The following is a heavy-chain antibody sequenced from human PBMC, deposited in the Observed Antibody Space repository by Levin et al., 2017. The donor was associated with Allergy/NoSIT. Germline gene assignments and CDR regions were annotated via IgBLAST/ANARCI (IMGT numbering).Heavy chain of an antibody. V-gene: IGHV2-5*02. Sequence: TLSLTCTFSGFSLSTSGVGVGWIRQPPGKALEWLALIYWDDDKRYSPSLKSRLTITKDTSKNQVVLTMTNMDPVDTATYYCAHIRYYDSSGYYKEHWFDPWGQGTLVTVSS. CDR3: AHIRYYDSSGYYKEHWFDP. J-gene: IGHJ5*02. CDR2: IYWDDDK. CDR1: GFSLSTSGVG. D-gene: IGHD3-22*01.